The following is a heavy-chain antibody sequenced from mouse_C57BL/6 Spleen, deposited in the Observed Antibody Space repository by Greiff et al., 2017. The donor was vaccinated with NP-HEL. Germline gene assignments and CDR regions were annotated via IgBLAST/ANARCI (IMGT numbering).Heavy chain of an antibody. CDR3: ARWSYDYDYFDY. CDR1: GYTFTDYN. D-gene: IGHD2-4*01. Sequence: VQLQQSGPELVKPGASVKIPCKASGYTFTDYNMDWVKQSHGQSLEWIGDINPNNGGTIYNQKFKGKATLTVDKSSSTAYMELRSLTSEDTAVYYCARWSYDYDYFDYWGQGTTLTVSS. V-gene: IGHV1-18*01. J-gene: IGHJ2*01. CDR2: INPNNGGT.